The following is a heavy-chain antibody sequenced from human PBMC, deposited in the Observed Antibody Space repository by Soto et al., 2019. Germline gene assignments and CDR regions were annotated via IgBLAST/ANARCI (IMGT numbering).Heavy chain of an antibody. CDR1: GYTFTGYY. V-gene: IGHV1-2*04. Sequence: ASVKVSCKASGYTFTGYYMHWVRQAPGQGLEWMGWINPNSGGTNYAQKFQGWVTMTRDTSISTAYMELSRLRSDDTAVYCCARGPHGYYYYGMDVWGQGTTVTVSS. CDR3: ARGPHGYYYYGMDV. CDR2: INPNSGGT. J-gene: IGHJ6*02.